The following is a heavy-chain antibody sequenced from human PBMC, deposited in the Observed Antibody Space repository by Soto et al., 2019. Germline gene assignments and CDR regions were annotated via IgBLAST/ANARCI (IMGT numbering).Heavy chain of an antibody. D-gene: IGHD3-3*01. V-gene: IGHV6-1*01. CDR2: TYYRSKWYN. Sequence: SQTLSLTCAISGDSVSSNSAAWNWIRQSPSRSLEWLGRTYYRSKWYNDNTVSVKRRITINPDTSKNKNSLKLNSVTPEDTAVYYCAREEYYDFWSGYAPGPDYWGQGTLVTVSS. CDR3: AREEYYDFWSGYAPGPDY. CDR1: GDSVSSNSAA. J-gene: IGHJ4*02.